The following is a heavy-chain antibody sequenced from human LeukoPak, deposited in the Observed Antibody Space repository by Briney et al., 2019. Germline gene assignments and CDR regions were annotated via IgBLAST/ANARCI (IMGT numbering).Heavy chain of an antibody. CDR1: GFTVSSNY. V-gene: IGHV3-53*01. CDR3: ARDFGEDYYGMDV. Sequence: GGSLRLSCAASGFTVSSNYMSWVRQAPGKGLEWVSVIYSGGRTYYADSVKGRFTISRDNSKNTLYLQMNSLRAEDTAVYYCARDFGEDYYGMDVWAKGPRSPSP. D-gene: IGHD3-10*01. J-gene: IGHJ6*02. CDR2: IYSGGRT.